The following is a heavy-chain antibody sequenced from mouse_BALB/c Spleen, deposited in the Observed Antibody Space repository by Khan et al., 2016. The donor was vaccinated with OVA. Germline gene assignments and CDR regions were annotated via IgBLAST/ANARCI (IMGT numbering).Heavy chain of an antibody. J-gene: IGHJ1*01. V-gene: IGHV3-8*02. CDR3: ASNDYGSSYWYFDV. Sequence: EVQLQESGPSLVNPSQTLSLTCSVSGDSITSGYWNWIRKFPGNKLEYMGYINYSGSTYYNPSLKSRISITRDTSKNQYYLQLISVPTEDTATYSCASNDYGSSYWYFDVWGAGTTVTVSS. D-gene: IGHD1-1*01. CDR1: GDSITSGY. CDR2: INYSGST.